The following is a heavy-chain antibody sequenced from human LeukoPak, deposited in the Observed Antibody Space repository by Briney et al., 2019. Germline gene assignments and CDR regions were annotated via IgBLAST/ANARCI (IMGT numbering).Heavy chain of an antibody. CDR2: INHSGST. J-gene: IGHJ3*02. V-gene: IGHV4-34*09. CDR1: GGSFSGYY. CDR3: ARGGQWLSYVAFDI. D-gene: IGHD3-22*01. Sequence: PSETLSLTCAVYGGSFSGYYWSWIRQPPGKGLEWIGEINHSGSTYYNPSLKSRVTISVDTSKNQFSLKLSSVTAADTAVYYCARGGQWLSYVAFDIWGQGTMVTVSS.